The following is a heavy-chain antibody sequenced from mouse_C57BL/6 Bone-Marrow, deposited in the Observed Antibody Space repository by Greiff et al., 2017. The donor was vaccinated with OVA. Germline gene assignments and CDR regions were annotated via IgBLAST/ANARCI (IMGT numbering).Heavy chain of an antibody. Sequence: QVQLQQPGAELVRPGSSVTLSCKASGYTFTSYWMDWVKQRPGQGLVWIGNIYPSDSETHYNQKFKDKATLTVDKSSSTAYMQLSSLTSEDSAVYYCAREVYYGNYLYYFDYWGQGTTLTVSS. CDR2: IYPSDSET. V-gene: IGHV1-61*01. CDR3: AREVYYGNYLYYFDY. D-gene: IGHD2-1*01. J-gene: IGHJ2*01. CDR1: GYTFTSYW.